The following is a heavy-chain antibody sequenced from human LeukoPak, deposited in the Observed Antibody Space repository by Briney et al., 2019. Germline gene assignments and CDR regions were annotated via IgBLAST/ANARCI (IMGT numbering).Heavy chain of an antibody. D-gene: IGHD6-6*01. V-gene: IGHV3-21*01. CDR3: ARVRIAAKYCFDY. CDR2: ISSSSSYI. J-gene: IGHJ4*02. CDR1: GFTFISYS. Sequence: PGGSLRLSCAASGFTFISYSMNWVRQAPGKGLEWVSSISSSSSYIYYADSVKGRFTISRDNAKNSLYLQMNILRAEDTAVYYCARVRIAAKYCFDYWGQGTLVTVSS.